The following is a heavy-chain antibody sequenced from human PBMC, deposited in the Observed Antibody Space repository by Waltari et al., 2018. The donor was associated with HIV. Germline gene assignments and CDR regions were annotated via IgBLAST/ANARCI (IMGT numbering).Heavy chain of an antibody. D-gene: IGHD2-2*02. Sequence: QVQLVESGGGVVQPGRSLRLSCAASGFTFNRYAMHWVRQAPGKGLEWVAVISYDGSNKYYADSVKGRFTLSRDNSKNSLYLQMNSLRAEDTAVYYCARMHCSGTSCYTDFYYYGMDVWGQGTSVTVSS. J-gene: IGHJ6*02. V-gene: IGHV3-30*04. CDR2: ISYDGSNK. CDR1: GFTFNRYA. CDR3: ARMHCSGTSCYTDFYYYGMDV.